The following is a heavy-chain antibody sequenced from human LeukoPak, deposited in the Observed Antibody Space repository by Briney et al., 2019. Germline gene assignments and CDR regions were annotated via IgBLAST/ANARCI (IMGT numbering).Heavy chain of an antibody. CDR2: INHSGST. CDR3: ARAPVIMVRGVVMPNNKGEIAYYFDF. Sequence: PSETLSLTCAVYGGSLSDNYWSWIRQSPGKGLEWIGEINHSGSTNYNPSLKSRVTISVDTSKNQFSLKLTSVTAADTAVYYCARAPVIMVRGVVMPNNKGEIAYYFDFWGQGTLVTVSS. CDR1: GGSLSDNY. J-gene: IGHJ4*02. V-gene: IGHV4-34*01. D-gene: IGHD3-10*01.